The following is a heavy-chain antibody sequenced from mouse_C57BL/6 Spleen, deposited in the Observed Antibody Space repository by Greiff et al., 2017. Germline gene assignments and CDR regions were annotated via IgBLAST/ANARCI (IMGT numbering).Heavy chain of an antibody. CDR2: INPGSGGT. J-gene: IGHJ4*01. V-gene: IGHV1-54*01. Sequence: QVQLQQSGAELVRPGTSVKVPCKASGYAFTNYLIEWVKQRPGQGLEWIGVINPGSGGTNYNEKFKGKATLTADKSSSTAYMQLSSLTSEDSAVYFCARSGSRYAMDYWGQGTSVTVSS. CDR3: ARSGSRYAMDY. D-gene: IGHD1-1*01. CDR1: GYAFTNYL.